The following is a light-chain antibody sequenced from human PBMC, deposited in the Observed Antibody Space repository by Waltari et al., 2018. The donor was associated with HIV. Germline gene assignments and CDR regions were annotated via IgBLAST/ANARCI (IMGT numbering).Light chain of an antibody. Sequence: QLMLTQSPSASASLGASVKLNCTLSSGHSDYAVAWLQQQPQKGPRYLMKVSSDGSHRKGDGIPDRFSGSSSGTERYLTISSLQSEDEGDYYCQTWGTGIRLFGGGTTLTVL. V-gene: IGLV4-69*01. J-gene: IGLJ2*01. CDR2: VSSDGSH. CDR1: SGHSDYA. CDR3: QTWGTGIRL.